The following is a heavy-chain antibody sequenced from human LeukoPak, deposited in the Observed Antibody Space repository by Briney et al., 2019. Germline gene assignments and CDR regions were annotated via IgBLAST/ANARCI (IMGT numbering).Heavy chain of an antibody. D-gene: IGHD2-2*02. CDR1: GFTFSTYG. CDR3: AKSRSHYTADY. CDR2: ISYDGDNK. J-gene: IGHJ4*02. V-gene: IGHV3-30*18. Sequence: GGSLRLSCAASGFTFSTYGMHWVRQAPGKRLEWVAVISYDGDNKYYADSVKGRFAISRDNSKNTLYLQMNSLRAEDTAVYYFAKSRSHYTADYRGQGTLVTVSS.